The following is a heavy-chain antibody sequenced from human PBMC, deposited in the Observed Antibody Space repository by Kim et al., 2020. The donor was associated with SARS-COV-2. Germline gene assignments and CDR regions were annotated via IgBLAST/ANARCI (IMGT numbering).Heavy chain of an antibody. V-gene: IGHV3-48*03. J-gene: IGHJ6*02. D-gene: IGHD3-3*01. Sequence: ADSVKGRFTVLRDDAQNSLYLQMNSLAAEDTAVYYCARDGFFGFCMDVWGQGTTVTVSS. CDR3: ARDGFFGFCMDV.